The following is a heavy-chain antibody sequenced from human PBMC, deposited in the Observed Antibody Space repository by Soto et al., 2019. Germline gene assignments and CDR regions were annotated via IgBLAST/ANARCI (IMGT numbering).Heavy chain of an antibody. CDR1: GFSLSTSGVG. V-gene: IGHV2-5*02. Sequence: QITLKESGPTLVKPTQTLTLTCTFSGFSLSTSGVGVAWIRQPPGKALEWLALIYWDDDKRYRPSLESRLTIXXXPXXIQVVPTMTNMDSVDTATHYCASLPCSRGSCSWFSFSGMDVWGQGTTVNVSS. CDR3: ASLPCSRGSCSWFSFSGMDV. D-gene: IGHD2-15*01. J-gene: IGHJ6*02. CDR2: IYWDDDK.